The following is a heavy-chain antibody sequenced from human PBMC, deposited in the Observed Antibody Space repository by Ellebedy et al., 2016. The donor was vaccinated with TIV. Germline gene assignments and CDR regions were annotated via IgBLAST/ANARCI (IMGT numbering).Heavy chain of an antibody. J-gene: IGHJ4*02. CDR3: ARGDNYYYDSSGYFYTY. V-gene: IGHV1-46*01. D-gene: IGHD3-22*01. CDR2: INPTSGSS. Sequence: ASVKVSCKASGYTFTSYFLYWVRQAPGRGLEWMAIINPTSGSSNYVQKFQGRVTMTRDTSTSTVYMELSSLRSEDTAVYYCARGDNYYYDSSGYFYTYWGQGTLVTVSS. CDR1: GYTFTSYF.